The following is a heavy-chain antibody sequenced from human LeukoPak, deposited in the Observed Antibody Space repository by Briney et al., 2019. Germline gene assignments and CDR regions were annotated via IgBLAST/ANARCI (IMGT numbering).Heavy chain of an antibody. Sequence: ASVKVSCKASGYTFTSYYMHWVRQAPGQGLEWMGWISVYNGNTNYAQKLQGRVTMTTDTSTSTAYMELRSLRSDDTAVYYCARDRLSPGPDGNWFDPWGQGTLVIVSS. CDR2: ISVYNGNT. D-gene: IGHD1-14*01. CDR3: ARDRLSPGPDGNWFDP. V-gene: IGHV1-18*04. J-gene: IGHJ5*02. CDR1: GYTFTSYY.